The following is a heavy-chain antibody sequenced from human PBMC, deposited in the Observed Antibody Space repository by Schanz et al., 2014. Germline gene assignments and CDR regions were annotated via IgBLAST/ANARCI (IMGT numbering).Heavy chain of an antibody. CDR3: AKYGTGKGVSFEY. V-gene: IGHV3-66*02. CDR2: IYSRGGT. D-gene: IGHD1-26*01. Sequence: EVQLEVSGGGLVQPGGSLRLSCEASGFNVGNNYMSWVRQPPGKGLECISIIYSRGGTFHADSVKGRFTISRDNSKNTLSLQMNSLRAEDTAVYYCAKYGTGKGVSFEYWGQGTLVTVSS. J-gene: IGHJ4*02. CDR1: GFNVGNNY.